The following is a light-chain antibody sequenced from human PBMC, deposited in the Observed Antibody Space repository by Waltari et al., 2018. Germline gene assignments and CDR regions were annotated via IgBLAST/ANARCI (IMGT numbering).Light chain of an antibody. CDR1: NIGTKS. CDR2: YDR. CDR3: QVWDFTSDHVV. V-gene: IGLV3-21*04. J-gene: IGLJ2*01. Sequence: SYVLTQPPSVSVATGQTARISCGGNNIGTKSVHWYQQKPGQAPVFVIYYDRDRGSGIPERFSGSNSGNTATLTISRVEAGDEADYFCQVWDFTSDHVVFGGGTKLTVL.